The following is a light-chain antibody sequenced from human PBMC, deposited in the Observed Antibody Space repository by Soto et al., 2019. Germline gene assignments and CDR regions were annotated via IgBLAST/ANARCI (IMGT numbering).Light chain of an antibody. J-gene: IGKJ1*01. CDR1: QGIGTE. CDR3: LQDSSYPRT. Sequence: AIQMTQSPSSLSASVGDRVTITCRASQGIGTELGWYQQRPGKAPRLLIYGTSTLQYGVPSRFSGSGSDTDVTLSISSLQPEDFATYYCLQDSSYPRTFGQGTKVEIK. V-gene: IGKV1-6*01. CDR2: GTS.